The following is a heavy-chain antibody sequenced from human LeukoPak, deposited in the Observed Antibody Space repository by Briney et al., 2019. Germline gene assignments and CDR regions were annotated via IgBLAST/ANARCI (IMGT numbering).Heavy chain of an antibody. V-gene: IGHV3-49*04. J-gene: IGHJ4*02. CDR3: TRPRGYSGYDYHY. Sequence: PGGSLRLSCTASGFTFGDYAMSWVRQAPGKGLEWVGFIRSKAYGGTTEYAASVKGRFTISRDDSKSIAYLQMNSLKTEDTAVYYCTRPRGYSGYDYHYWGQGTLVTVSS. CDR1: GFTFGDYA. D-gene: IGHD5-12*01. CDR2: IRSKAYGGTT.